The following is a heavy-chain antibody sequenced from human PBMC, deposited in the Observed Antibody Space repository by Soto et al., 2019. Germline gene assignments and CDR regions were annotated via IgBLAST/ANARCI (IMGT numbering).Heavy chain of an antibody. CDR3: ARDLHCISTSCYGEDWFDP. CDR2: IYYSGST. Sequence: QVQLQESGPGLVKPSETLSLTCTVSGGSVSSGSYYWSWIRQPPGKGLEWIGYIYYSGSTNYNPSLKSRVTISVDTSKNQFSLKLSSVTAADTAVSYCARDLHCISTSCYGEDWFDPWGQGTLVTVSS. D-gene: IGHD2-2*01. J-gene: IGHJ5*02. V-gene: IGHV4-61*01. CDR1: GGSVSSGSYY.